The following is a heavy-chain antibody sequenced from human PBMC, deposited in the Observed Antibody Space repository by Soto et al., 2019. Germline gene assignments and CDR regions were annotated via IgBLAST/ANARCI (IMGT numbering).Heavy chain of an antibody. D-gene: IGHD3-22*01. J-gene: IGHJ4*02. CDR1: GYTFTSDY. CDR2: INPSGGST. CDR3: ARVRRSSGYYYGY. Sequence: ASVKFSFKASGYTFTSDYMHWLRQAPGQGLEWMGIINPSGGSTSYAQKFKGRVTMTRDTSTSTVYMELSSLRSEDTAVYYCARVRRSSGYYYGYWGQGTPVTVSS. V-gene: IGHV1-46*01.